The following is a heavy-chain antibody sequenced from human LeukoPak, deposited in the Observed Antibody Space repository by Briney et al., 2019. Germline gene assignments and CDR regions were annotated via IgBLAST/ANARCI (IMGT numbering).Heavy chain of an antibody. D-gene: IGHD3-3*01. CDR2: IYTSGST. J-gene: IGHJ6*03. CDR3: AREGVSGSYYYYMDV. V-gene: IGHV4-61*02. Sequence: SETLSLTCTVSGGSISSSSYYWGWIRQPAGKGLEWIGRIYTSGSTNYNPSLKSRVTMSVDTSKNQFSLKLSSVTAADTAVYYCAREGVSGSYYYYMDVWGKGTTVTVSS. CDR1: GGSISSSSYY.